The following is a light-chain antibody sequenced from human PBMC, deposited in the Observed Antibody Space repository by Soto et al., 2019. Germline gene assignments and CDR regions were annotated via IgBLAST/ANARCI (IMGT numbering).Light chain of an antibody. CDR2: DDT. V-gene: IGLV3-21*02. Sequence: SYELTQPPSVSVAPGQTATITCEGHKIGSKSVHWYQLRPGQAPVVVVYDDTDRPSGIPERFSGSNSGNTATLTITRVEAGDGADYYRQVRDSSNDYLVFGGGTKVTVL. J-gene: IGLJ3*02. CDR3: QVRDSSNDYLV. CDR1: KIGSKS.